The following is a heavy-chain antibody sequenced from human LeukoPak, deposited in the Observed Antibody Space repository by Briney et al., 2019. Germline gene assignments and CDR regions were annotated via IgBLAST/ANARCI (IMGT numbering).Heavy chain of an antibody. V-gene: IGHV3-7*01. Sequence: GGFLRLSCAASEFTFSGYWMNWVRQAPGKGPEWVANINQDGSEKHYVDSVKGRFTISRDNAKNSLFLQMNSLRVEDTAVFYCARDGVVGAADYWGQGTLVTVSS. CDR2: INQDGSEK. J-gene: IGHJ4*02. D-gene: IGHD2-8*02. CDR1: EFTFSGYW. CDR3: ARDGVVGAADY.